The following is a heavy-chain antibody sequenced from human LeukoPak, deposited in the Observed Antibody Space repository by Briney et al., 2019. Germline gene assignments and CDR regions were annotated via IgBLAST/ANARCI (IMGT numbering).Heavy chain of an antibody. CDR2: ISGSGGST. CDR1: GFTFSDYA. CDR3: ARGEGGIAAAGTDF. J-gene: IGHJ4*02. D-gene: IGHD6-13*01. V-gene: IGHV3-23*01. Sequence: GGSLRLSCAASGFTFSDYAMTWVRQAPGKGLEWVSAISGSGGSTYYADSVKGRFTISRDNSKNTLYLQMNSLRAEDTAVYYCARGEGGIAAAGTDFWGQGTLVTVSS.